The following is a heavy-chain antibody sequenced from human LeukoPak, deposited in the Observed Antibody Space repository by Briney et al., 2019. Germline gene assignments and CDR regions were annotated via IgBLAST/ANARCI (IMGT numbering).Heavy chain of an antibody. CDR3: ARGRYCSSTSCYTGRSYYYYYMDV. CDR2: INHSGST. Sequence: SATLSLTCAVYGGSFSGYYWSWIRQPPGKGLEWIGEINHSGSTNYNPSLKSRVTISIDTSKNQFSLKLSSVTAADTAVYYCARGRYCSSTSCYTGRSYYYYYMDVWGKGTTVTVSS. V-gene: IGHV4-34*01. J-gene: IGHJ6*03. CDR1: GGSFSGYY. D-gene: IGHD2-2*02.